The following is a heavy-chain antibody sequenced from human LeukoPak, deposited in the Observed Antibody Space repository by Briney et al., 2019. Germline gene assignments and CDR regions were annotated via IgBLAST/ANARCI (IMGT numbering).Heavy chain of an antibody. V-gene: IGHV4-59*11. D-gene: IGHD6-13*01. J-gene: IGHJ5*02. CDR3: AREVGYSSSWAEFDP. CDR2: VYDIGST. CDR1: GGSIGSHY. Sequence: SETLSLTCTVSGGSIGSHYWTWIRQTPGKGLEWIGYVYDIGSTKYNPSLKSRVTISVDTSKNQFSLRLSSVTAADTAVYYCAREVGYSSSWAEFDPWGQGTLVTVSS.